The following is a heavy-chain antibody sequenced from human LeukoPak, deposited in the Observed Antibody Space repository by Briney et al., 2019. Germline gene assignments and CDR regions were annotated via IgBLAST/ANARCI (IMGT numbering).Heavy chain of an antibody. CDR1: GFTFSSYA. Sequence: AGGSLRLSCAASGFTFSSYAMHWVRQAPGKGLEWVAVTSYDGSNKYYADSVKGRFTISRDNSKNTLYLQMNSLRAEDTAVYYCARESIQLWLTYYFDYWGQGTLVTVSS. D-gene: IGHD5-18*01. CDR2: TSYDGSNK. CDR3: ARESIQLWLTYYFDY. V-gene: IGHV3-30-3*01. J-gene: IGHJ4*02.